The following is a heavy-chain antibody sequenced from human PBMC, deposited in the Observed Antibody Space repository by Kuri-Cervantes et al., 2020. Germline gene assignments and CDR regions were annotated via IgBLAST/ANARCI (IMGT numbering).Heavy chain of an antibody. J-gene: IGHJ6*02. D-gene: IGHD5-18*01. Sequence: GESLKISCTASGFTFGDYAMSWFRQAPGKGLEWVGFIRSKAYGGSTEYAASVKGRFTISRDDSKSIAYLQMNSLKTEDTAVYYCVSDTDGMDVWGQGTTVTVSS. CDR2: IRSKAYGGST. V-gene: IGHV3-49*03. CDR1: GFTFGDYA. CDR3: VSDTDGMDV.